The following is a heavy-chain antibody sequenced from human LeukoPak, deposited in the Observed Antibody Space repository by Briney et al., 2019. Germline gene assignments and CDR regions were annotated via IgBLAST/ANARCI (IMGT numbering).Heavy chain of an antibody. CDR1: GFTFDDYG. V-gene: IGHV3-20*04. Sequence: GGSLRLSCAASGFTFDDYGMSWVRQGPGKGLEWVSGINWNGGRTGYADSVKGRFTISRDNAKNSLYLQMNSLRAEDTALYYCARDRFLRRPEPADYLGQGTLVTVSS. J-gene: IGHJ4*02. D-gene: IGHD1-14*01. CDR3: ARDRFLRRPEPADY. CDR2: INWNGGRT.